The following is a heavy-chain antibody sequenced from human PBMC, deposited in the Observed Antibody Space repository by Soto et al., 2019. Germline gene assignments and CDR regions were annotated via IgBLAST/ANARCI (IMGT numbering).Heavy chain of an antibody. V-gene: IGHV4-59*08. J-gene: IGHJ4*02. Sequence: SETLSLTSTVSCGSISSYSWSWIRQPPGKGLEWIGYIYYSGSTNYNPSLKSRVTISVDTSKNQFSLKLSSVTAADTAVYYCARRSGGTLDYWGQGTLVTVSS. D-gene: IGHD2-15*01. CDR2: IYYSGST. CDR1: CGSISSYS. CDR3: ARRSGGTLDY.